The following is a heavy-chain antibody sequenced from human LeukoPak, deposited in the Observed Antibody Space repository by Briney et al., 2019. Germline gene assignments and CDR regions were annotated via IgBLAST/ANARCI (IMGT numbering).Heavy chain of an antibody. CDR1: GGSISSYY. V-gene: IGHV4-59*12. CDR2: IYYSGST. CDR3: ARSPGGVNNWFDP. D-gene: IGHD2-8*01. J-gene: IGHJ5*02. Sequence: PSETLSLTCTVSGGSISSYYWSWIRQPPGKGLEWIGYIYYSGSTNYNPSLKSRVTISVDTSKNQFSLKVSTVTAADTAVYYCARSPGGVNNWFDPWGQGTLVTVSS.